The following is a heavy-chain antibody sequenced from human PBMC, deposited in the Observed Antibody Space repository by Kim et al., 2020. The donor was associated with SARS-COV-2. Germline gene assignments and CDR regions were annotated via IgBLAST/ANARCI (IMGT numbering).Heavy chain of an antibody. J-gene: IGHJ6*02. D-gene: IGHD2-2*01. CDR1: GFTFSSYW. CDR2: IKQDGSEK. CDR3: ARVAMGPYYYYGMDV. Sequence: GGSLRLSCAASGFTFSSYWMSWVRQAPGKGLEWVAHIKQDGSEKYYVDSVKGRFTISRDNAKNSLYLQMNSLRAEDTAVYYCARVAMGPYYYYGMDVWGQGTTVTVSS. V-gene: IGHV3-7*01.